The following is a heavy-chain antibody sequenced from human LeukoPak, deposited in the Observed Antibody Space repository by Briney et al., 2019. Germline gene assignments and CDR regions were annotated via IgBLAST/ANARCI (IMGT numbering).Heavy chain of an antibody. CDR2: ISSSSSYI. V-gene: IGHV3-21*01. D-gene: IGHD3-16*02. CDR3: ARDTGDDYVWGSYRYMVYFDY. J-gene: IGHJ4*02. Sequence: GGSLRLSCAASGFTFSSYSMNWVRQAPGKGLEWVSSISSSSSYIYYADSAKGRFTISRDNAKNSLYLQMNSLRAEDTAVYYCARDTGDDYVWGSYRYMVYFDYWGQGTLVTVSS. CDR1: GFTFSSYS.